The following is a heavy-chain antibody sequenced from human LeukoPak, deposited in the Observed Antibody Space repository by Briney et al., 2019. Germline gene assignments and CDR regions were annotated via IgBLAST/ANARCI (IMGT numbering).Heavy chain of an antibody. D-gene: IGHD2-2*02. V-gene: IGHV1-2*02. Sequence: ASVKVSCKASGYTFTGYYMHWVRQAPGQGLEWMGWINPNSGGTNYAQKFQGRVTMTRDTSINTAYMELSRLRSDDTAVYYCARVRGDCISTSCYRYYYYYYMDVWGKGTTVTVSS. CDR1: GYTFTGYY. CDR2: INPNSGGT. CDR3: ARVRGDCISTSCYRYYYYYYMDV. J-gene: IGHJ6*03.